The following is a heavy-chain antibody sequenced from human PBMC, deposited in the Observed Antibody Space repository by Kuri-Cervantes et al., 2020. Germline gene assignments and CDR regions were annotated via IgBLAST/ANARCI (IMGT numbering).Heavy chain of an antibody. Sequence: SGPTLVKPTQTLTLTCAFSGFSLSTSGVGVGWIRQPPGKALEWLGVIYWDDDKRYNPSLRTRLTISMDTSKNQVVLTMTNMVSVDTATYFCAHRPKDGSGTYYPQFDPWGQGTLVTVSS. D-gene: IGHD3-10*01. CDR2: IYWDDDK. CDR3: AHRPKDGSGTYYPQFDP. CDR1: GFSLSTSGVG. J-gene: IGHJ5*02. V-gene: IGHV2-5*02.